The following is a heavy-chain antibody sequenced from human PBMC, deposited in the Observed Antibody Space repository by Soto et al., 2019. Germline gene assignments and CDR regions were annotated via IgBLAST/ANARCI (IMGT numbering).Heavy chain of an antibody. D-gene: IGHD5-18*01. J-gene: IGHJ5*01. Sequence: PSETLSLTCTVSGDSVTSGDYYWSWIRQPPGKGLEWIGYIYYSGNTNYSPSLKSRVAISLDTSHNQFSLKLSSVTAGDTAVYFCARIPVDTYMTYWFDPWGQGTLVTVSS. V-gene: IGHV4-61*08. CDR1: GDSVTSGDYY. CDR3: ARIPVDTYMTYWFDP. CDR2: IYYSGNT.